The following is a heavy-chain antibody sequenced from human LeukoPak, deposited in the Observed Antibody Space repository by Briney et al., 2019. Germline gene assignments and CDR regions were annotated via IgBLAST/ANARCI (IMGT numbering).Heavy chain of an antibody. D-gene: IGHD2-21*02. CDR3: EIRPVTPLEVTAMSGSDY. Sequence: SETLSLTCTVSGGSISSGDYYWSWIRQPPGKGLEWIGYIYYSGSTYYIPSLKSRVTISVDTYKNQFSLKLSSVTAADTAVYYCEIRPVTPLEVTAMSGSDYWGQGTLVTVSS. CDR1: GGSISSGDYY. V-gene: IGHV4-30-4*08. CDR2: IYYSGST. J-gene: IGHJ4*02.